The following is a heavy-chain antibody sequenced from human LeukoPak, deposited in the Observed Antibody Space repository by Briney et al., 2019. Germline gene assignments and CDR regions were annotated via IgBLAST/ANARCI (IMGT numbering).Heavy chain of an antibody. CDR1: GFTFSSYA. CDR2: ISGGGGST. Sequence: PGGSLRLSCAASGFTFSSYAMSWVRQAPGKGLEWVSAISGGGGSTYYADSVKGRLTISRDNSKNTLYLQMNSLRAEDTAVYYCARDGPGDFPVDYWGQGTLVTVSS. V-gene: IGHV3-23*01. J-gene: IGHJ4*02. CDR3: ARDGPGDFPVDY. D-gene: IGHD2/OR15-2a*01.